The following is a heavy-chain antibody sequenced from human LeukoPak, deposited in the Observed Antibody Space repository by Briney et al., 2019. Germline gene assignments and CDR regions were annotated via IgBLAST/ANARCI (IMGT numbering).Heavy chain of an antibody. D-gene: IGHD2-2*01. J-gene: IGHJ4*02. CDR3: VRDLRVGSTSAYYFDY. V-gene: IGHV3-11*05. Sequence: GGSLRLSCVASGFTFSDYYMSWIRQAPGKGLDWVSYISSSSSHTNYADSVKGRFTISRDNAKNSLYLQMNSLRAEDTAVYYCVRDLRVGSTSAYYFDYWGQGTLVTVSS. CDR1: GFTFSDYY. CDR2: ISSSSSHT.